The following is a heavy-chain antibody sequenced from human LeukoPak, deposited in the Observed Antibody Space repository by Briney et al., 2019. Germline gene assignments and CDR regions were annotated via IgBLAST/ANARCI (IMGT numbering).Heavy chain of an antibody. V-gene: IGHV3-23*01. D-gene: IGHD2-15*01. CDR2: ISGSGGRT. J-gene: IGHJ4*02. CDR3: AKGEVVVVDMFVHSHDY. CDR1: GFTFSRYA. Sequence: GGRLRISCEAPGFTFSRYAMSRVRQAPGTGSPQLSAISGSGGRTYYADYVKGRFTISRDNSKNTLYLQMNSLRAEYTAVYYGAKGEVVVVDMFVHSHDYWGQGTLVTVSS.